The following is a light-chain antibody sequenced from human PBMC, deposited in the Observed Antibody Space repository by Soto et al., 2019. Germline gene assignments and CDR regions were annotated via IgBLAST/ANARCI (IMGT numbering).Light chain of an antibody. Sequence: EIVMTQSPATLSVSPGERAGLSCRASQSVSSNLAWYQQKPGQAPRLLIYDASTRATGIPARFSGSGSGTEFTLTISSLESEDFAVYYCLHYNTWPRTFGQGTKVEI. CDR2: DAS. CDR3: LHYNTWPRT. J-gene: IGKJ1*01. V-gene: IGKV3-15*01. CDR1: QSVSSN.